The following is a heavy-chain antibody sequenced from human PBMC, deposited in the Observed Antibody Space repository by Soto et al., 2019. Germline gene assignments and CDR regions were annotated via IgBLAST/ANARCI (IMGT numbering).Heavy chain of an antibody. CDR3: ARAEYSSSWSDS. CDR1: GYTFTHYG. J-gene: IGHJ4*02. CDR2: ISAYNGNT. Sequence: QVQLVQSGAEVKKPGASVKVSCKASGYTFTHYGISWGRQAPGQGLEWMGWISAYNGNTNFAQKVQGRLTMTTDTSTTKAYMELRSLRADNTAVYYCARAEYSSSWSDSWGQGSLVTVCS. V-gene: IGHV1-18*01. D-gene: IGHD6-13*01.